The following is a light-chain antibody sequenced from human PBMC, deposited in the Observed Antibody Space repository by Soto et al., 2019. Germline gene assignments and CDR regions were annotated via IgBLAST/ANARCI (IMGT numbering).Light chain of an antibody. CDR2: RAS. J-gene: IGKJ1*01. Sequence: EIVMTQSPATLAGSPGETVTLSCRASQSLSDNLAWYQQKPGQAPRLLIFRASTRATGVPARFSGRGSGTEFTPTISGLQSKDVAVYYCQQYNKWPPWTFGPGTKVEIK. CDR1: QSLSDN. V-gene: IGKV3-15*01. CDR3: QQYNKWPPWT.